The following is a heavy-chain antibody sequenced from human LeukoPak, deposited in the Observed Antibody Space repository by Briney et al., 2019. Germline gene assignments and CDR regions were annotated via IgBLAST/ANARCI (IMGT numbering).Heavy chain of an antibody. J-gene: IGHJ4*02. Sequence: PGGSLRLSCAASGFTFSSYAMSWVRQAPGKGLEWVSAISGSGGSTYYAASVKGRFTISRDNSKNTLYLQMNSLRAEDTAVYYCAKSQVGSSSSGFDYWGQGTLVTVSS. D-gene: IGHD6-6*01. CDR1: GFTFSSYA. V-gene: IGHV3-23*01. CDR3: AKSQVGSSSSGFDY. CDR2: ISGSGGST.